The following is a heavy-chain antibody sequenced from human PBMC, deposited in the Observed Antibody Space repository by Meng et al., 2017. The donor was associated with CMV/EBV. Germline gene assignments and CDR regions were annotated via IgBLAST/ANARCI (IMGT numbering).Heavy chain of an antibody. V-gene: IGHV3-30-3*01. CDR3: ASDYYYDSSGPTLDY. CDR1: GFTFSSYA. J-gene: IGHJ4*02. CDR2: ISYDGSNK. D-gene: IGHD3-22*01. Sequence: GGSLRLSCAASGFTFSSYAMHWVRQAPGKGLEWVAVISYDGSNKYYAASVKGRFTISRDNSKNTLYLQMNSLRAEDTAVYYCASDYYYDSSGPTLDYWGQGTLVTVSS.